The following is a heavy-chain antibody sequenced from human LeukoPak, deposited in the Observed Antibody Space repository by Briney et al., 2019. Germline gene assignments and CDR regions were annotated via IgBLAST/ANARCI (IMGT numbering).Heavy chain of an antibody. CDR2: ISGDESST. J-gene: IGHJ4*02. CDR1: GFSFSGHW. D-gene: IGHD1-26*01. CDR3: AREGGSFLRYFDS. V-gene: IGHV3-74*01. Sequence: GGSLRLSCTASGFSFSGHWMHWARQLPGEGLVWVSRISGDESSTNYADSVKGRFTISRDNARNTLFLQMNSLRAEDTAVYYCAREGGSFLRYFDSWGQGTLVTVSS.